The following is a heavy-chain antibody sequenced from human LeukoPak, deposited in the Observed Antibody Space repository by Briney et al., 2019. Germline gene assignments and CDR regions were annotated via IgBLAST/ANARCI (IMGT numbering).Heavy chain of an antibody. D-gene: IGHD1-1*01. Sequence: GGSLRLSCAASRFTFSSSWMHWVRQAPGKGLVWVARMNSDGSIINYADSVKGRFTISRDNAKNTLYLQMNSLSAEDTAVYYCARAGNYYFEYWGQGTLVTVSS. V-gene: IGHV3-74*01. CDR1: RFTFSSSW. J-gene: IGHJ4*02. CDR2: MNSDGSII. CDR3: ARAGNYYFEY.